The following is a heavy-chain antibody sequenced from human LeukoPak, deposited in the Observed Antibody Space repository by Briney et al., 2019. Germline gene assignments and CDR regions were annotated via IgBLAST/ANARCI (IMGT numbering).Heavy chain of an antibody. CDR3: ARDSVVVPAAAYYYYMDV. CDR2: ISAYNGNT. Sequence: ASVKVSCKASGYTFTSYGITWVRQAPAQGLEWMGWISAYNGNTNYAQKFQGRVTMTTDTSTSTAYMELRSLRSDDTAVYYCARDSVVVPAAAYYYYMDVWGKGTTVTVSS. J-gene: IGHJ6*03. CDR1: GYTFTSYG. D-gene: IGHD2-2*01. V-gene: IGHV1-18*01.